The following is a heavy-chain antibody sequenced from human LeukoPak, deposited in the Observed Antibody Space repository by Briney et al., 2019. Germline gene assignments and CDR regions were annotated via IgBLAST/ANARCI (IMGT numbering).Heavy chain of an antibody. D-gene: IGHD3-10*01. CDR2: INGSGGST. V-gene: IGHV3-23*01. CDR1: GFTFSSYA. J-gene: IGHJ6*02. CDR3: AKDFAEYYYGSGSYYTHYYYGMDV. Sequence: PGGSLRLSCAASGFTFSSYAMSWVRQAPGKGLEWVSAINGSGGSTYYADSVKGRFTISRDNSKNTLYLQMNSLRAEDTAVYYCAKDFAEYYYGSGSYYTHYYYGMDVWGQGTTVTVSS.